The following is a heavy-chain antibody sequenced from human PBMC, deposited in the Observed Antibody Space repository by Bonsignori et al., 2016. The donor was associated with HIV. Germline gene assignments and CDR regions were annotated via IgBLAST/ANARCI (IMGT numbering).Heavy chain of an antibody. CDR3: ARENGSYPIKTLGDNAFDI. V-gene: IGHV1-2*02. D-gene: IGHD1-26*01. CDR2: INPNSGGT. J-gene: IGHJ3*02. CDR1: GYTFTGYY. Sequence: ASVKVSCKASGYTFTGYYMHWVRQAPGQGLEWMGWINPNSGGTNYAQKFQGRVTMTRDTSISTAYMELSRLRSDDTAVYYCARENGSYPIKTLGDNAFDIWGQGTMVTVSS.